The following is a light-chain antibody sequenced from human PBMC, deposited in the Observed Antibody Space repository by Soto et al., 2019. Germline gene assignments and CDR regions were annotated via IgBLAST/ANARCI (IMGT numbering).Light chain of an antibody. CDR3: SSYTSAGTLV. CDR1: SSDIGGYNC. V-gene: IGLV2-14*01. Sequence: SALTQPASVSGSPGQSITISCTGTSSDIGGYNCVSWYQQYPGKAPELMIFEVSNRPSGVSNRFSGSKSGNTASLTISGLQAEDEADYYCSSYTSAGTLVFGTGTKVTV. CDR2: EVS. J-gene: IGLJ1*01.